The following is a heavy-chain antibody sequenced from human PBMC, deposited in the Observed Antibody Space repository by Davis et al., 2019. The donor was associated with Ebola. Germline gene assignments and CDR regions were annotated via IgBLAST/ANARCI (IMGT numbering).Heavy chain of an antibody. Sequence: SETLSLTCAVYGGSFSGYYWSWIRQPPGKGLEWIGEINHSGSTNYNPSLKSRVTISVDTSKNQFSLKLSSVTAADTAVYYCARGRIVVVPAAIFSPTFDYWGQGTLVTVSS. CDR1: GGSFSGYY. V-gene: IGHV4-34*01. J-gene: IGHJ4*02. D-gene: IGHD2-2*01. CDR2: INHSGST. CDR3: ARGRIVVVPAAIFSPTFDY.